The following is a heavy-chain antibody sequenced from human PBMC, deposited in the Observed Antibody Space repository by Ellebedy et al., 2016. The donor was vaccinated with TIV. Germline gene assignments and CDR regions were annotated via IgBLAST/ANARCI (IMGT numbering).Heavy chain of an antibody. D-gene: IGHD1-1*01. CDR1: GGSFSGYY. J-gene: IGHJ3*02. Sequence: SETLSLTCAVYGGSFSGYYWSWIRQPPGKGLEWIGEINHSGSTNYNPSLKSRVTVSVDTSKNQFSLKLSSVTAADTAVYYCAREKRGRPRQHDAFDIWGQGTMVTVSS. CDR3: AREKRGRPRQHDAFDI. V-gene: IGHV4-34*01. CDR2: INHSGST.